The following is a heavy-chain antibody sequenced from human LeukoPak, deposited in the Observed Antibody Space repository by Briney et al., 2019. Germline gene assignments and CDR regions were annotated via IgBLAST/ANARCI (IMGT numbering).Heavy chain of an antibody. CDR2: ISGSNGNT. D-gene: IGHD6-13*01. V-gene: IGHV1-18*01. CDR3: ARYPLSYSSNWHYYFDY. Sequence: GASVKLSCKASGYTFSSYDVSWVRQAPGQGLEWMGCISGSNGNTNNAQKVQGRVTMTTDTSTSTAYMQLRSLRSDDTAVYYCARYPLSYSSNWHYYFDYWGQGTLVTVSS. CDR1: GYTFSSYD. J-gene: IGHJ4*02.